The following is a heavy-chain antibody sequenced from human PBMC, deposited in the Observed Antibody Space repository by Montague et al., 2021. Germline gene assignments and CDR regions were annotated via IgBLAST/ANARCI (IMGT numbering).Heavy chain of an antibody. V-gene: IGHV3-48*02. Sequence: SLRLSCAASGFTFSSFGMNWVRQAPGKGLEWVSYITSSSSTKDYADSVKGRFTISRDNAKNSLYLQMNSLRDEDTAVYYCARGRGYSQGYWGQGTLVTVFS. D-gene: IGHD5-18*01. CDR2: ITSSSSTK. J-gene: IGHJ4*02. CDR3: ARGRGYSQGY. CDR1: GFTFSSFG.